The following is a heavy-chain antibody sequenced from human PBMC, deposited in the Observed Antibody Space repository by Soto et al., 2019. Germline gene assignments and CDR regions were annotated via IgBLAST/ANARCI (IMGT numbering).Heavy chain of an antibody. CDR2: SHYGGMT. V-gene: IGHV4-39*01. J-gene: IGHJ5*02. CDR1: VASFSTTTYY. CDR3: VAAPGTFDPAAYHAKYFDP. D-gene: IGHD6-19*01. Sequence: SSTLSLTCTVCVASFSTTTYYWGWIHQPTGKGLEWIASSHYGGMTYYTPSLKSRVTMSIDISKRQFSLRLHSVSVADTAGYYCVAAPGTFDPAAYHAKYFDPRGQGTLVTVSS.